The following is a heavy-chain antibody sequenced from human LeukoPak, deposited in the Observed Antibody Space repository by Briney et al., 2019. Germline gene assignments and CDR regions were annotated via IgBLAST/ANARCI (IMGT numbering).Heavy chain of an antibody. V-gene: IGHV3-21*01. CDR2: ISSSSSYI. Sequence: PAGSLRLSCAASGFTFSSYSMNWLRQAPGKGLEWVSSISSSSSYIYYTDSVKSRVTISRDNAKSALYLQMNSLRAEDTAVYYCATTVAGTADYWGQGTLVTVSS. CDR3: ATTVAGTADY. J-gene: IGHJ4*02. CDR1: GFTFSSYS. D-gene: IGHD6-19*01.